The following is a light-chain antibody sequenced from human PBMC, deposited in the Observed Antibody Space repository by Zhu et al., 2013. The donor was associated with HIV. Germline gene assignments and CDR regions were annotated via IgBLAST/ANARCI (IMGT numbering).Light chain of an antibody. CDR3: LQSNSYPRT. V-gene: IGKV1-39*01. Sequence: DIQMTQSPSSLSASVGDRVTITCRASQSISSYLNWYQQKPGVAPKLLIYTASSLQSGVPSRFSGSGSGTDFTLTISSLQPEDFATYYCLQSNSYPRTFGQGTRLEIK. J-gene: IGKJ2*02. CDR1: QSISSY. CDR2: TAS.